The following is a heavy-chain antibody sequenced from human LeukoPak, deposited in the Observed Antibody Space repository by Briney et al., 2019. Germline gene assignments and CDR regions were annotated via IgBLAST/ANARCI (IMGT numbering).Heavy chain of an antibody. CDR2: ISSSTTAI. Sequence: GGSLRLSCAASGIAFSTHSMNWVRQAPGRGLEWVSYISSSTTAIYYADSVKGRFTISRDNSKNTLYLQMNSLRAEDTAVYYCAKEPKPLEVDSWGQGTLVTVSS. J-gene: IGHJ4*02. V-gene: IGHV3-48*01. CDR1: GIAFSTHS. CDR3: AKEPKPLEVDS.